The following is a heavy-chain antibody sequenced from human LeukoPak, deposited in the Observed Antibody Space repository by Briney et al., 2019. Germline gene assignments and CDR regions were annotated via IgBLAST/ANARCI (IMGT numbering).Heavy chain of an antibody. CDR1: GFTFSSYA. Sequence: PGGSLRLSCAASGFTFSSYAMSWVRQAPRKGLEWVSGISSSGASTYYVDSVKGRFTISRDNSKNTLFLQMNSLRAEDTAVYYCAKRGSVGTLGHFDYWGQGTLVTVSS. V-gene: IGHV3-23*01. CDR2: ISSSGAST. D-gene: IGHD6-13*01. CDR3: AKRGSVGTLGHFDY. J-gene: IGHJ4*02.